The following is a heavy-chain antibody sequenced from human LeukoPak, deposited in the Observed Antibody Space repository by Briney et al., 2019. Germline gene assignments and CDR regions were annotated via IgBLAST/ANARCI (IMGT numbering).Heavy chain of an antibody. D-gene: IGHD2-2*01. Sequence: GGSLRLSCAASGFTFSSYSMNWVRQAPGKGLEWVSSISSSSYIYYADSVKGRFTISRDNAKNSLYLQMNSLRAEDTAVYYCATGPYCSSTSCYPGYWGQGTLVTVSS. J-gene: IGHJ4*02. CDR1: GFTFSSYS. V-gene: IGHV3-21*01. CDR2: ISSSSYI. CDR3: ATGPYCSSTSCYPGY.